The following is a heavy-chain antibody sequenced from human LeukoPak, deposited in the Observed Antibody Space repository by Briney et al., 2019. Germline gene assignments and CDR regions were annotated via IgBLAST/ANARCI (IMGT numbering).Heavy chain of an antibody. CDR2: ISGNGGTT. CDR1: GFTFSNYA. D-gene: IGHD2-21*01. CDR3: VKDVLSVVVGSTHDY. J-gene: IGHJ4*02. Sequence: GGLRLSCAASGFTFSNYAMTWVRQAPGKGLEWVSGISGNGGTTYYADSVKGRFAISRDNSNNTLYLQMNSLRAEDTAVYYCVKDVLSVVVGSTHDYWGPGTLVTVSS. V-gene: IGHV3-23*01.